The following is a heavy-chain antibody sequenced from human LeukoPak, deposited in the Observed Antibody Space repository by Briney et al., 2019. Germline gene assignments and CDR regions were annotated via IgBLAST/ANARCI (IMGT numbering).Heavy chain of an antibody. CDR2: ISWNSGSI. V-gene: IGHV3-9*01. J-gene: IGHJ6*02. D-gene: IGHD6-19*01. Sequence: GRSLRLSCAASGFTFDDYAMHWVRQAPGKGLEWVSGISWNSGSIGYADSVKGRFTISRDNAKNSLYLQMNSLRAEDTALYYCAKDKTSGWYPGYGMDVWGQGTTVTVSS. CDR3: AKDKTSGWYPGYGMDV. CDR1: GFTFDDYA.